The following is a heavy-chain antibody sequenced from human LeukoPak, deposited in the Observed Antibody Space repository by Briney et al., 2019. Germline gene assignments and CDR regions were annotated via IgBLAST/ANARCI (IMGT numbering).Heavy chain of an antibody. CDR2: ISGSGGST. CDR1: GFLFSNAW. J-gene: IGHJ6*02. V-gene: IGHV3-23*01. CDR3: AKGRLVVVPAANYYYGMDV. D-gene: IGHD2-2*01. Sequence: TGGSLRLSCAASGFLFSNAWMTWVRQAPGKGLEWVSSISGSGGSTYYADSVKGRFTISRDNSKNTLYLQMNSLRAEDTAVYYCAKGRLVVVPAANYYYGMDVWGQGTTVTVSS.